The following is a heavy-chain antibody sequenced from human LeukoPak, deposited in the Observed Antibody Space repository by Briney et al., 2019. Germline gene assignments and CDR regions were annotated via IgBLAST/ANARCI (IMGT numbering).Heavy chain of an antibody. CDR1: GFTFSQYW. D-gene: IGHD3-9*01. CDR3: AKDIGYDILTGYPGN. V-gene: IGHV3-7*03. Sequence: GGSLRLSCAASGFTFSQYWMSWVRQAPGKGLEWVANIRQDGHENYYADSVKGRFTITRDNAKNSLYLQMNTLRAEDTALYYCAKDIGYDILTGYPGNWGQGTLVTVSS. CDR2: IRQDGHEN. J-gene: IGHJ4*02.